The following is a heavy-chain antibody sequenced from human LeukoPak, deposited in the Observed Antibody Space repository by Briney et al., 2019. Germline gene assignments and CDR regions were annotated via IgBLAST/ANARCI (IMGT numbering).Heavy chain of an antibody. V-gene: IGHV4-34*01. CDR1: GGSISSYY. CDR2: INHSGST. D-gene: IGHD1-26*01. CDR3: ARRPVRFGGYYHFDY. J-gene: IGHJ4*02. Sequence: PSETLSLTCTVSGGSISSYYWSWIRQPPGKGLEWIGEINHSGSTNYNPSLKSRVTISVDTSKNQFSLKLSSVTAADTAVYYCARRPVRFGGYYHFDYWGQGTLVTVSS.